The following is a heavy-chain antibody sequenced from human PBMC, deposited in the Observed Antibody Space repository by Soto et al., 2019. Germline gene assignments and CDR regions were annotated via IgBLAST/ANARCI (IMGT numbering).Heavy chain of an antibody. Sequence: PGGSLRLSCAASGFTFSSYAMHWLRQAPGKGPEWVAAISYHGTNKYYADSVKGRFTISRDNSKNTLYMQMDSLRDEDTALYFCARDKNIAAAGYEDWFDPCGQGTLVTVSS. D-gene: IGHD6-13*01. CDR1: GFTFSSYA. V-gene: IGHV3-30-3*01. J-gene: IGHJ5*02. CDR2: ISYHGTNK. CDR3: ARDKNIAAAGYEDWFDP.